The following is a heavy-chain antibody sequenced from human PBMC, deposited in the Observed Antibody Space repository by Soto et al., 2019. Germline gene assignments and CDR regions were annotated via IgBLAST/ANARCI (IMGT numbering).Heavy chain of an antibody. V-gene: IGHV3-30*03. Sequence: QVQLVESGGGVVQPGRSLRLSCAASGFTFSSYGMHWVRQAPGKGLEWVAVISYDGSDKYYADSVKGRFTISRDNSNXXXXXXXXXXXXXXXXXXXXXXXXXXXXXXFQHWGQGTLVTVSS. CDR1: GFTFSSYG. J-gene: IGHJ1*01. CDR2: ISYDGSDK. CDR3: XXXXXXXXXXFQH.